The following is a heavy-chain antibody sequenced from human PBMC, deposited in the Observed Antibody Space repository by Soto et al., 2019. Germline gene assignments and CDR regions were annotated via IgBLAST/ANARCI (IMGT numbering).Heavy chain of an antibody. CDR3: ARAGCSSTSCLDY. V-gene: IGHV4-31*03. D-gene: IGHD2-2*01. Sequence: SETLSLTCTVSGGSISSGGYYWSWIRQHPGKGLEWIGYIYYSGSTYYNPSLKSRVTISVDTSKNQFPLKLSSVTAADTAVYYCARAGCSSTSCLDYWGQGTLVTVSS. J-gene: IGHJ4*02. CDR1: GGSISSGGYY. CDR2: IYYSGST.